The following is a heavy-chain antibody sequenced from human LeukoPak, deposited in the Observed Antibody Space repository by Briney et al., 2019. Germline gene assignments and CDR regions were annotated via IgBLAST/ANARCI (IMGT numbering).Heavy chain of an antibody. D-gene: IGHD3-10*01. Sequence: SETLSLTCAVYGGSFSGYYWSWIRQPPGKGLEWIGEINHSGSTNYNPSLKSRVTISVDTSKNQFSLKLSSVTAADTAVYYCAREFQTYYYGSGSYYNVFAFDIWGQGTMVTVSS. J-gene: IGHJ3*02. CDR3: AREFQTYYYGSGSYYNVFAFDI. CDR1: GGSFSGYY. CDR2: INHSGST. V-gene: IGHV4-34*01.